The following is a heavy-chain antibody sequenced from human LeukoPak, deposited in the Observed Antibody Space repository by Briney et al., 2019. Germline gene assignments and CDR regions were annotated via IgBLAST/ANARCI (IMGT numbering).Heavy chain of an antibody. CDR2: IYYSGST. D-gene: IGHD3-10*01. CDR1: GGSISSYY. V-gene: IGHV4-59*01. Sequence: PSETLSLTCTVSGGSISSYYWSWIRQPPGKGLXWIGYIYYSGSTNYNPSLKSRVTISVDTSKNQFSLKLSSVTAADTAVYYCARNYGSGGAFDIWGQGTMVTVSS. CDR3: ARNYGSGGAFDI. J-gene: IGHJ3*02.